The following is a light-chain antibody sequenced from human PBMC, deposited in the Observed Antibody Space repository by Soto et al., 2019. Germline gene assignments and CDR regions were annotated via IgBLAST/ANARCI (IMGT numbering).Light chain of an antibody. Sequence: EIVLTQSPATLSLSPGERATLSCRASQSVSSYLAWYQQKPGQAPRLLIYGASTRATGIPARFSASGSGTGFNLTISSLQSEDFGVYYCQQSTNGPRATFVGGTKGAIK. CDR1: QSVSSY. J-gene: IGKJ4*01. CDR2: GAS. V-gene: IGKV3-15*01. CDR3: QQSTNGPRAT.